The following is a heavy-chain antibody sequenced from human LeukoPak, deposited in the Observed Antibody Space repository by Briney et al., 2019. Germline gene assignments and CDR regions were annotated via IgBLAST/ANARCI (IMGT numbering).Heavy chain of an antibody. CDR2: ITGSDGTT. CDR3: AQWGEYVILTGYYVSDY. J-gene: IGHJ4*02. D-gene: IGHD3-9*01. V-gene: IGHV3-23*01. CDR1: GFTFSNYA. Sequence: LWSSLRLSCAASGFTFSNYAMSWVRQAPGKGLEWVSAITGSDGTTYYADSVKGRFTISRDNSKNPLYLQMNSLRVEDTAVYYCAQWGEYVILTGYYVSDYWGQGTLVTVSS.